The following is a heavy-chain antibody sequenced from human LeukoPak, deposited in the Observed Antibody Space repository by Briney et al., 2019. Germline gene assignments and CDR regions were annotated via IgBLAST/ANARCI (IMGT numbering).Heavy chain of an antibody. CDR1: GFTFNTYS. Sequence: GGSLRLSCAASGFTFNTYSMNWVRQAPGKGLEWLPYVKSGNYDIQYADSVTGRFTVSRDSATNSLYLQMNDLKAEDTAVYYCARDSDWAFDYWGQGSLVTVSS. J-gene: IGHJ4*02. D-gene: IGHD3-9*01. CDR3: ARDSDWAFDY. V-gene: IGHV3-48*01. CDR2: VKSGNYDI.